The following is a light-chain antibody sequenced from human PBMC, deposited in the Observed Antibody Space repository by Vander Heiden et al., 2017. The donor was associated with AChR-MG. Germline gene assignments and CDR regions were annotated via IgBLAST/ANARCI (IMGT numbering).Light chain of an antibody. J-gene: IGLJ2*01. Sequence: QSVLTQPPSASETPGQRVIISCSGSNSNIGSNTVNWYSQVPGTAPRLVIYSSSQRPEGVPDRFSGSRSGTSASLAISGLQSEDEGDYYCAAWDDSLSGVIFGGGTKVTVL. CDR2: SSS. CDR3: AAWDDSLSGVI. CDR1: NSNIGSNT. V-gene: IGLV1-44*01.